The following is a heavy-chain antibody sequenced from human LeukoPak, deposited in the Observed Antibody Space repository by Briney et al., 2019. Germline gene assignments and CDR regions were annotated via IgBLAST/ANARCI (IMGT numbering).Heavy chain of an antibody. J-gene: IGHJ5*02. CDR3: ARAGGLLWFGELTS. V-gene: IGHV4-59*01. Sequence: SETLSLTCVVYGGSFSGYYWSYIRQPPGKGLEWIGYIYYSGSTNYNPSLKSRVTISVDTSKNQFSLKLSSVTAADTAVYYCARAGGLLWFGELTSWGQGTLVTVSS. CDR2: IYYSGST. D-gene: IGHD3-10*01. CDR1: GGSFSGYY.